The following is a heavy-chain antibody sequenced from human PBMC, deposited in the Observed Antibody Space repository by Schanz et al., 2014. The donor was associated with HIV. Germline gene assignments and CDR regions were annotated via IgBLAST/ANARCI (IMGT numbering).Heavy chain of an antibody. V-gene: IGHV1-69*01. Sequence: QVQLVQSGSEVKKPGSSVKVSCKTLGGTFRTYAVSWVRQAPGQGLEWMGGIVPIFGTTNYAQRFQGRVSITADESTSTAYMELSSLRSEDTAVYYCAREPDVVVSQNHYYYYGMDVWGQGTTVTVSS. CDR2: IVPIFGTT. CDR1: GGTFRTYA. J-gene: IGHJ6*02. CDR3: AREPDVVVSQNHYYYYGMDV. D-gene: IGHD2-21*01.